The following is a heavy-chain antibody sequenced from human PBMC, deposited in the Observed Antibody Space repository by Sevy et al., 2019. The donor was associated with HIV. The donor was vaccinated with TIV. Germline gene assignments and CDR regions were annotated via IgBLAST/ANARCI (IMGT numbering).Heavy chain of an antibody. D-gene: IGHD3-10*01. J-gene: IGHJ4*02. CDR3: ARFGEGIAAKDY. CDR1: GGSISSSNW. Sequence: SETLSLTCAVSGGSISSSNWWSWVRQPPGKGLEWIGEIYHSGSTNYNPSLKSRVTISVDKSENQFSLKLSSVTAADTAVYYCARFGEGIAAKDYWGQGTLVTVSS. V-gene: IGHV4-4*02. CDR2: IYHSGST.